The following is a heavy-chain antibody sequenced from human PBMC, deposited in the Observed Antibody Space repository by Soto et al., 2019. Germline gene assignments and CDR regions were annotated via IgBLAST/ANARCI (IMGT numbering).Heavy chain of an antibody. D-gene: IGHD1-26*01. CDR3: AGGGAGSGPFTWELPDH. V-gene: IGHV1-45*02. CDR2: RTPLSVDV. CDR1: GNTFTYRY. Sequence: QMHLVQSWAEVKKTGSTVTVSSKALGNTFTYRYLHWVRQAPGQALEWMGWRTPLSVDVHYPQTFQERVTITRDRSINTAYLRMRSLRSEDTAMYYCAGGGAGSGPFTWELPDHWGQGTLVTVSS. J-gene: IGHJ4*02.